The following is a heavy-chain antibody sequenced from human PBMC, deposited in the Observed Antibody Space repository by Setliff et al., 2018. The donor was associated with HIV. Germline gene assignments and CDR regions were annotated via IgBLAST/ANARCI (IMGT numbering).Heavy chain of an antibody. Sequence: SETLSLTCTVSGGSISSSSYYWGWVRQPPGKGLEWIGSVYYSGTTYYNPSLTSRVTISVDTSKNQFSLKLTSVTAADTALYYCARHYSIFGVTIISNDAFDIWGRGTMVTVSS. CDR2: VYYSGTT. D-gene: IGHD3-3*01. CDR3: ARHYSIFGVTIISNDAFDI. V-gene: IGHV4-39*01. J-gene: IGHJ3*02. CDR1: GGSISSSSYY.